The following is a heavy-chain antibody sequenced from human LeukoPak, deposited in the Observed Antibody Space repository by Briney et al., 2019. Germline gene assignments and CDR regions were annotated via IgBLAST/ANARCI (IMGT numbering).Heavy chain of an antibody. CDR3: ARSYDHTGSHFYYYMDV. Sequence: GGSLRLSCAASGFTFNSYTMNWVREAPGQGLEWVSFISSGSDTIYYADSVKGRFTISRDNAKNSLSLQMNSLSAEDTAVYFCARSYDHTGSHFYYYMDVWGKGTTVTVSS. J-gene: IGHJ6*03. CDR1: GFTFNSYT. CDR2: ISSGSDTI. D-gene: IGHD3-22*01. V-gene: IGHV3-48*01.